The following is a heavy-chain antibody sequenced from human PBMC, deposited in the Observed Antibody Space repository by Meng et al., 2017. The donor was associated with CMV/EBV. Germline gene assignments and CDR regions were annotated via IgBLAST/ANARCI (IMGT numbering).Heavy chain of an antibody. CDR1: GGSVSSGNYY. CDR3: ASGKYYYGSGSYYNPYY. Sequence: SETLSLTCTVPGGSVSSGNYYWSWIRQPPGKGLGWIGYIYYSGRTNYNPSLKSRVTISVDTSKNQFSLKLSSVTAADTAVYYCASGKYYYGSGSYYNPYYWGQGTLVTVSS. CDR2: IYYSGRT. V-gene: IGHV4-61*01. J-gene: IGHJ4*02. D-gene: IGHD3-10*01.